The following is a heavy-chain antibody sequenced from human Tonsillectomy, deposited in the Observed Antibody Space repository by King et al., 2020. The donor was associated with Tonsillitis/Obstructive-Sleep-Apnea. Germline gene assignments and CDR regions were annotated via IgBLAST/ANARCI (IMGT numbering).Heavy chain of an antibody. D-gene: IGHD5-18*01. CDR1: GFTFDDYA. V-gene: IGHV3-9*01. Sequence: VQLVESGGGLVQPGGSLRLSCAASGFTFDDYAMHWVRQAPGKGLVWVSGISWNGGRIGYADSVKGRFTISRDNAKNSLYLHMNSLRGEDTALFYCAKVCDTSMDSYSFGYWGQGTPVSVPS. CDR3: AKVCDTSMDSYSFGY. J-gene: IGHJ4*02. CDR2: ISWNGGRI.